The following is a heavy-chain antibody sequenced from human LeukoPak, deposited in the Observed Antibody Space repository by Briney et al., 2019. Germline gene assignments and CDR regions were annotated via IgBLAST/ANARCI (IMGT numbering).Heavy chain of an antibody. CDR1: GGSVSSTNW. CDR2: VHLDGRT. J-gene: IGHJ4*02. CDR3: AREGGFYRPLDY. V-gene: IGHV4-4*02. Sequence: SETLSLTCGVSGGSVSSTNWWTWIRQPPGKGLEWIGEVHLDGRTNFNPSLKSRLTMSVDLSENHVSLKLTSVTAANTAVYYCAREGGFYRPLDYSGQGTLVTVSS. D-gene: IGHD6-25*01.